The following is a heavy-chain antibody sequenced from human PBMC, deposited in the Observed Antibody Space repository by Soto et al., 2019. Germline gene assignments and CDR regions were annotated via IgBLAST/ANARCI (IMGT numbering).Heavy chain of an antibody. CDR1: GGTFSSYA. Sequence: SVKVSCKASGGTFSSYAISWVRQAPGQGLEWMGGIIPIFGTANYAQKFQGRVTTTADESTSTAYMELSSLRSEDTAVYYCARNYIVVVPAAIVSRGMDVWGQGTTVTVSS. CDR2: IIPIFGTA. CDR3: ARNYIVVVPAAIVSRGMDV. V-gene: IGHV1-69*13. J-gene: IGHJ6*02. D-gene: IGHD2-2*02.